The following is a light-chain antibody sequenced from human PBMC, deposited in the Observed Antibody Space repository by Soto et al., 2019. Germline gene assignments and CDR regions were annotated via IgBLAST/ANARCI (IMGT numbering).Light chain of an antibody. J-gene: IGLJ2*01. CDR2: DVS. CDR1: SSDVGGYNY. Sequence: QSALTQPASVSGSPGQSITISCTGTSSDVGGYNYVSWYQQHPGKAPKLMIYDVSNRPSGVSNRFSGSKSGNTASLTISGLLADDEADYYCSSYTSSSTPVVFGGGTKLTVL. CDR3: SSYTSSSTPVV. V-gene: IGLV2-14*01.